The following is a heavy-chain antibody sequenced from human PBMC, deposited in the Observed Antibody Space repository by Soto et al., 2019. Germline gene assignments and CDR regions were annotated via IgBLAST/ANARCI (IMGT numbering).Heavy chain of an antibody. Sequence: PGGSLRLSCAASGFTFSSYSMNWVRQAPGKGLEWVSSISSSSSYIYYADSGKGRFTISRDNAKNSLYLQMNSLRAEDTAVYYCAREDVYYDILTGYSYYFDYWGQGTLVTVSS. CDR2: ISSSSSYI. V-gene: IGHV3-21*01. D-gene: IGHD3-9*01. J-gene: IGHJ4*02. CDR1: GFTFSSYS. CDR3: AREDVYYDILTGYSYYFDY.